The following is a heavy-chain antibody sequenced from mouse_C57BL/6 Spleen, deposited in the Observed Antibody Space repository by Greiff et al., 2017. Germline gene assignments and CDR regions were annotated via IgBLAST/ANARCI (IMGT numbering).Heavy chain of an antibody. J-gene: IGHJ4*01. Sequence: QVQLQQSGPELVKPGASVKISCKASGYAFSSSWMNWVKQRPGKGLEWIGRIYPGDGDTNYKGKFKGKATLTADKASSTAYMQLSSQTSEDSAVYFCARLDTTGAMEDWGQGTSVTVSS. CDR1: GYAFSSSW. D-gene: IGHD1-1*01. CDR2: IYPGDGDT. CDR3: ARLDTTGAMED. V-gene: IGHV1-82*01.